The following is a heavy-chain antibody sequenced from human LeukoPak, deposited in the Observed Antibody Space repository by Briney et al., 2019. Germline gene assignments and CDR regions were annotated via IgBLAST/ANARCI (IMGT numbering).Heavy chain of an antibody. CDR1: GGSINSYY. J-gene: IGHJ4*02. CDR2: IYYTRNT. Sequence: PSETLSLTCSVSGGSINSYYWSWLRQPPGKGLEWIGYIYYTRNTNYNPSLKSRVTISVDTSKNQFSLRLTSLTAADTAVYYCARAGLNDYGASYYFDYWGQGTLVTVSS. CDR3: ARAGLNDYGASYYFDY. D-gene: IGHD4-17*01. V-gene: IGHV4-59*08.